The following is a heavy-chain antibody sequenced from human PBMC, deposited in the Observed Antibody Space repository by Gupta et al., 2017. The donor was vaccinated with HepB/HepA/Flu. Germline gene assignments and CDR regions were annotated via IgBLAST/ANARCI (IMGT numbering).Heavy chain of an antibody. CDR2: INAGNGNT. V-gene: IGHV1-3*01. CDR1: GYTFTSYA. J-gene: IGHJ6*02. D-gene: IGHD1-14*01. CDR3: ARGTGTTDGMDV. Sequence: QVQLVQSGAEVKKPGASVKVSCKASGYTFTSYAMHWVRQAPGQRLEWMGWINAGNGNTKYSQKFQGRVTITRDTSASTAYMELSSLRSEDTAVYYCARGTGTTDGMDVWGQGTTVTGSS.